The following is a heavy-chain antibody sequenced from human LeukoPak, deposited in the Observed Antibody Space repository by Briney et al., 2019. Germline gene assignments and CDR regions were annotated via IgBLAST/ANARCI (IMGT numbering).Heavy chain of an antibody. J-gene: IGHJ4*02. V-gene: IGHV5-51*01. CDR1: GYMFTSYW. CDR2: IYPDDSDT. CDR3: AIGGDSTTSCYRCFAY. D-gene: IGHD2-2*02. Sequence: GESLKISCKGSGYMFTSYWSGWGRQMGGEGLEWMGLIYPDDSDTRYSPSFQVHVTISADKSIRTAYLQWSSLKASDTAMYYCAIGGDSTTSCYRCFAYWGQGTLVTVSS.